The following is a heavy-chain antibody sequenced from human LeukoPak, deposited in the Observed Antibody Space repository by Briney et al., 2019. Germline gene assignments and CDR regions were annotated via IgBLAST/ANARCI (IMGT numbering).Heavy chain of an antibody. D-gene: IGHD5-12*01. J-gene: IGHJ4*02. Sequence: SETLSLTCTVSGGSISSGGYYWSWIRQHPGKGLEWIGYIYYSGSTYYNPSLKSRVTISVDTSKNQFSLKLSSVTAADTAVYYCARGVVATIRGVYYFDYWGQGTLVTVSS. V-gene: IGHV4-31*03. CDR3: ARGVVATIRGVYYFDY. CDR2: IYYSGST. CDR1: GGSISSGGYY.